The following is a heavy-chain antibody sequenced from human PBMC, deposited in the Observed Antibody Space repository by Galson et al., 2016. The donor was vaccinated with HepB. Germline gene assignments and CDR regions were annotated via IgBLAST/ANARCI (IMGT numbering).Heavy chain of an antibody. V-gene: IGHV4-4*02. D-gene: IGHD2-2*01. CDR1: GASISSEKW. CDR2: IYSGST. CDR3: ATVRVGCSSTSCYIED. Sequence: SETLSLTCAVSGASISSEKWWPWVRQTPGKGLEWIGEIYSGSTRYNPSLKSRVAISMDKSQNHFSLNLNSVTAADTAVYYCATVRVGCSSTSCYIEDWGQGTLVTVSS. J-gene: IGHJ4*02.